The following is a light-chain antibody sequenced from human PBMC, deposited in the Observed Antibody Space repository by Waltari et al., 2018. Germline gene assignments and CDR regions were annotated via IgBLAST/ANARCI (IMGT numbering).Light chain of an antibody. CDR1: SLRSYY. CDR2: HKN. V-gene: IGLV3-19*01. CDR3: NSRDSSGSHVV. Sequence: SSELTQDPSVSVALGQTVRITCQGDSLRSYYASWYQQKPGQAPVLVIYHKNNRPSRIPDPLSGSTSGNTASLTIAGSQAEDEADYYCNSRDSSGSHVVFGGGTKLTVL. J-gene: IGLJ2*01.